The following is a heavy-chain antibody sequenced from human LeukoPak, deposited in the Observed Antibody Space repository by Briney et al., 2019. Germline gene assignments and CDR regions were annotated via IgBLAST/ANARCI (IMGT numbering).Heavy chain of an antibody. CDR1: GFTFSKHW. CDR2: IKQDGSEI. Sequence: GGSLRLSCAASGFTFSKHWMNWVRQAPGKGLEWVVNIKQDGSEIYYVDSVKGRFTISRDNAKNSLFLQMNSLRGEDSAVYRCARSGPPYGLDIWGQGTMVTVSS. V-gene: IGHV3-7*04. CDR3: ARSGPPYGLDI. D-gene: IGHD1-1*01. J-gene: IGHJ3*02.